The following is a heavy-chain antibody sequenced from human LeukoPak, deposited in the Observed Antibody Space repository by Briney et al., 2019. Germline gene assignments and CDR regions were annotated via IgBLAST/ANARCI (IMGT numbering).Heavy chain of an antibody. D-gene: IGHD1-26*01. CDR1: GFTFSSYA. CDR2: VSGSGGST. Sequence: GGSLRLSCAASGFTFSSYAMSWVRQAPGKGLEWVSAVSGSGGSTYYADSVKGRFTISRENAKNSLYLQMNSLRAGDTAVYYCARGSGSYRYFDLWGRGTLVTVSS. CDR3: ARGSGSYRYFDL. J-gene: IGHJ2*01. V-gene: IGHV3-23*01.